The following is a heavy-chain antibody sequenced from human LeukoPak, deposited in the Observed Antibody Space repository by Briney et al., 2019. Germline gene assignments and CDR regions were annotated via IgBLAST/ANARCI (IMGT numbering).Heavy chain of an antibody. D-gene: IGHD1-26*01. J-gene: IGHJ6*02. Sequence: ASVKVSCKASGGTFSSYAISWVRQAPGQGLEWMGRIIPILGIANYAQKFQGRVTITADKSTSTAYMELSSLRSEDTAVYYCASRGATGYYYYGMDVWGQGTTVTVSS. CDR2: IIPILGIA. CDR1: GGTFSSYA. V-gene: IGHV1-69*04. CDR3: ASRGATGYYYYGMDV.